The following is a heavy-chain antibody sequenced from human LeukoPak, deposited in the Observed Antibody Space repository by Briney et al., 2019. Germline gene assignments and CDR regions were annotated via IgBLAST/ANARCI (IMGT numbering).Heavy chain of an antibody. CDR2: ISVYNGNT. CDR3: ARQSYYESSGYAY. D-gene: IGHD3-22*01. CDR1: GYAFTSYY. V-gene: IGHV1-18*04. Sequence: ASVTVSFKASGYAFTSYYIHWVRQAPGQGLEWMGWISVYNGNTNYAQKLQGRVTMTTDTSTSTAYMELRSLRSDDTAAYYCARQSYYESSGYAYWGQGTLVTVSS. J-gene: IGHJ4*02.